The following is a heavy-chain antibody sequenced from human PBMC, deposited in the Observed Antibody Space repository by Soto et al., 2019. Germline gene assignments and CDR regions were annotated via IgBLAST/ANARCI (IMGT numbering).Heavy chain of an antibody. CDR3: ARAKRGYCTNGVCPLDY. V-gene: IGHV1-18*01. D-gene: IGHD2-8*01. CDR2: ISAYNGNT. Sequence: ASVKVSCKASGYTFTSYGISWVRQAPGQGLEWMGWISAYNGNTNYAQKLQGRVTMTTDTSTSTAYMELRSLRSDDTAVYYCARAKRGYCTNGVCPLDYWGQGTLVTVSS. J-gene: IGHJ4*02. CDR1: GYTFTSYG.